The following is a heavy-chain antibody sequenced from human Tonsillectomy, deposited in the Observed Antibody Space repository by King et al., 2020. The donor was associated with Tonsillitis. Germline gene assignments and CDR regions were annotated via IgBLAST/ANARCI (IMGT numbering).Heavy chain of an antibody. CDR2: ISGSGGST. Sequence: VQLVESGGGFVQPGGSLRLYCAASGFTFSNYAMSWVRQAPGKGLEWVSAISGSGGSTYYADSVKGRLTFSRDNSKNTLYLQMQSLRAEDTAVYYCATLPYYGDYDSFDYWGQGTLVTVSS. CDR1: GFTFSNYA. D-gene: IGHD4-17*01. V-gene: IGHV3-23*04. CDR3: ATLPYYGDYDSFDY. J-gene: IGHJ4*02.